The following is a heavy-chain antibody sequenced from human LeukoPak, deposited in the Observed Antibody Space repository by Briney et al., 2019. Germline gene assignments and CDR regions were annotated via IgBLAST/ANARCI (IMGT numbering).Heavy chain of an antibody. V-gene: IGHV4-31*03. Sequence: PSETLSLTCTVSDGSITSGTYCWSWIRQRPGEGLEWIAYIYYNGGTDYNPSLRSRVTISLDKSQNQFSLKLSSVTAADTAVYYCARGGTYDASSFDSWGLGTLVTVSS. J-gene: IGHJ4*02. CDR3: ARGGTYDASSFDS. CDR2: IYYNGGT. CDR1: DGSITSGTYC. D-gene: IGHD3-3*01.